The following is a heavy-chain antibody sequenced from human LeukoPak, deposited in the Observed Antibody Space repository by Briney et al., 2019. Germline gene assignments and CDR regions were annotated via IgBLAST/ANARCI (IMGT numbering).Heavy chain of an antibody. Sequence: GESLKISCKGSGYSFSSYWIAWVRQMPGKGLEWMGIIYPGDSDARYGPSFQGQVTISADKSISTAYLQWSSLKASDTAMYFCARSAAGTPDYWGQGTLVTVSS. CDR1: GYSFSSYW. CDR3: ARSAAGTPDY. CDR2: IYPGDSDA. D-gene: IGHD6-13*01. J-gene: IGHJ4*02. V-gene: IGHV5-51*01.